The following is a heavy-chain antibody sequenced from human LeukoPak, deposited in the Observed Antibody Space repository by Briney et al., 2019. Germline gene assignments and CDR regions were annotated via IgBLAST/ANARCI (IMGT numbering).Heavy chain of an antibody. D-gene: IGHD5-12*01. V-gene: IGHV4-34*01. Sequence: SETLSLTCAVYGGSFSGYYWSWIRQPPGKGLEWIGEINHSGSTNYNPSLKGRVTISVDTSKNQFSLKLSSVTAADTAVYYCXXXXXXXXXXYTRLRSNWFDPWGQGTLVTVSS. CDR1: GGSFSGYY. CDR2: INHSGST. J-gene: IGHJ5*02. CDR3: XXXXXXXXXXYTRLRSNWFDP.